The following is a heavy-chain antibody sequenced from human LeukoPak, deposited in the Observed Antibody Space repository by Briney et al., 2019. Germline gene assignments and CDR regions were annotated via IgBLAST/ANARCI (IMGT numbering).Heavy chain of an antibody. CDR2: IYYSGST. CDR3: ARDEYSSSWYQH. CDR1: GGSLSSYY. V-gene: IGHV4-59*01. J-gene: IGHJ4*02. D-gene: IGHD6-13*01. Sequence: SETLSLTCTVSGGSLSSYYWSWVRQPPGKGLEGSGYIYYSGSTNYNPSLTSRGTISVDTSKNQFSLKLSSVTAADTAVYYCARDEYSSSWYQHWGQGTLVTVSS.